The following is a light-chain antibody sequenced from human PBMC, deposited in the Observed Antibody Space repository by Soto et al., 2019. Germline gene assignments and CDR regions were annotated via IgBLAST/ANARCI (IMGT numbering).Light chain of an antibody. Sequence: AIQMTQSPSSLSASVGDRLTITCRASQDVRNYVGWYQQKPGKAPKFLIYGAFSLETGIPSRFSGSGYGTEFTLTINRLLPEDFATYCWLQDYSWPWTFGQGTKVEV. V-gene: IGKV1-6*01. CDR3: LQDYSWPWT. CDR2: GAF. CDR1: QDVRNY. J-gene: IGKJ1*01.